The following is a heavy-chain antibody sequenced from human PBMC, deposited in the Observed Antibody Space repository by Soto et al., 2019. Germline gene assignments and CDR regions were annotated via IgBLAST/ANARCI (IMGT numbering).Heavy chain of an antibody. Sequence: QVQLQESGPGLVKPSETLSLTCTVSGDSIRNFYWSWVRQPAGKGLEWVGRIYSTGSTHYNPSLISRVTMSVDTSKNEISLKLRSVTAADTAVYYCAKESDSSGYYCTEIWYFDLWGRGTLVTVSS. J-gene: IGHJ2*01. V-gene: IGHV4-4*07. CDR2: IYSTGST. CDR3: AKESDSSGYYCTEIWYFDL. CDR1: GDSIRNFY. D-gene: IGHD3-22*01.